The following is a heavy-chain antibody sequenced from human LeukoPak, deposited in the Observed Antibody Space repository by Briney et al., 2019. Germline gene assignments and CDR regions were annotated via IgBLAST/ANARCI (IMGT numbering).Heavy chain of an antibody. Sequence: GGSLRLSCAVSGFTFSSYWMSWVRQAPGKGLEWVANIKQDGSEKYYVDSVKGRFTISRDNAKNSLYLQMNSLRAEDTAVYYCARGYSGWYVGYYFDYWGQGTLVTVSS. CDR3: ARGYSGWYVGYYFDY. CDR2: IKQDGSEK. CDR1: GFTFSSYW. J-gene: IGHJ4*02. D-gene: IGHD6-19*01. V-gene: IGHV3-7*01.